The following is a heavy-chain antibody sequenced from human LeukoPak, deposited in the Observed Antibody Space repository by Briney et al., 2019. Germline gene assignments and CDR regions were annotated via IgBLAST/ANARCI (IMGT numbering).Heavy chain of an antibody. D-gene: IGHD6-19*01. CDR2: TGGSDYNT. Sequence: GGSLRLSCELSGFTFNVFAFSWVRPAPGKGLEWDAVTGGSDYNTQYADSVKGRFTISRDNSEKRLFLQKSSLRPDDSALYYCTKDLMTGFSSGWYFAYWGQGTLVTVSS. CDR1: GFTFNVFA. J-gene: IGHJ4*02. CDR3: TKDLMTGFSSGWYFAY. V-gene: IGHV3-23*01.